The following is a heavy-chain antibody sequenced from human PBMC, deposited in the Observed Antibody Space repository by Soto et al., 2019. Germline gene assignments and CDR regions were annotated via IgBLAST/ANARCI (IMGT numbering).Heavy chain of an antibody. CDR3: ARESEDLTSNFDY. J-gene: IGHJ4*02. CDR2: ISSTTNYI. V-gene: IGHV3-21*06. Sequence: PGGSLRLSCAASGFTFTRYSMNWVRPAPGKGLEWVSSISSTTNYIYYGDSMKGRFTISRDNAKNSLYLEMNSLRAEDTAVYYCARESEDLTSNFDYWCQGTLVTV. CDR1: GFTFTRYS.